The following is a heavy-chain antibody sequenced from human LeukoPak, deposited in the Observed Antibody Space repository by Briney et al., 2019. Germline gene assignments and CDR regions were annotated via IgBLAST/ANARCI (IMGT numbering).Heavy chain of an antibody. CDR2: ISSSSSYI. J-gene: IGHJ4*02. D-gene: IGHD5-12*01. CDR1: GFTFSSYA. Sequence: PGGSLRLSCAASGFTFSSYAMTWVRQAPGKGLEWVSSISSSSSYIYYADSVKGRFTISRDNAKNSLYLQMNSLRAEDTAVYYCARETYEEGTLGYWGQGTLVTVSS. V-gene: IGHV3-21*01. CDR3: ARETYEEGTLGY.